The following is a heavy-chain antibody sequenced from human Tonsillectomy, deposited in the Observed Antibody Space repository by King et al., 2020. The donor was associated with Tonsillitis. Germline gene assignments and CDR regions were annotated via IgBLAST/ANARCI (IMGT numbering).Heavy chain of an antibody. V-gene: IGHV1-46*03. CDR1: GYTFTNYY. CDR3: ARAISRHLGLTLGVGFDY. Sequence: QLVQSGAEVKKPGASVKVSCKASGYTFTNYYMHWVRQAPGQGLEWMGIINPSGGSTTYAQKFQGRVTMTRDTSTSTVYMELSSLRSEDTAVYYCARAISRHLGLTLGVGFDYWGQGTLVTVSS. CDR2: INPSGGST. J-gene: IGHJ4*02. D-gene: IGHD2-15*01.